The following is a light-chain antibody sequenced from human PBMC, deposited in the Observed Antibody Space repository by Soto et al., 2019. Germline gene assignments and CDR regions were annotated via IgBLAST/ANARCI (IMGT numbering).Light chain of an antibody. V-gene: IGLV2-14*01. J-gene: IGLJ2*01. CDR2: EVT. CDR3: SSYTRTNHVV. Sequence: QSVLTQPASVSGSPGQSITISCTGTSSDVGGYNYVSWYQQHPGKAPKLVIYEVTKRPSGVSNRFSGSKSGNTASLTISGLQAEDETDYYCSSYTRTNHVVFGGGTKLTVL. CDR1: SSDVGGYNY.